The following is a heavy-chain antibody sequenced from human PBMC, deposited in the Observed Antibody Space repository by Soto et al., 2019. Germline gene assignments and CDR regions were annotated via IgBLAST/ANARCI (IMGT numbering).Heavy chain of an antibody. D-gene: IGHD3-10*01. V-gene: IGHV5-51*03. CDR1: GYSFTSYW. J-gene: IGHJ4*02. CDR3: ARREVTYYYGSGSYCFDY. Sequence: EVQLVQSGAEVKKPGESLKISCKGSGYSFTSYWIGWVRQMPGKGLEWMGIIYPGDSDTRYSPSFQGQVTISADKSIGTAXLQWSSLKASDTAMYYCARREVTYYYGSGSYCFDYWGQGTLVTVSS. CDR2: IYPGDSDT.